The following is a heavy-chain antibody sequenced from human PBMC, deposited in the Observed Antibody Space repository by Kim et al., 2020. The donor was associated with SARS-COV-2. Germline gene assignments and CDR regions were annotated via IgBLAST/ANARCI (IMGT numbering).Heavy chain of an antibody. CDR1: GFIFSSYS. J-gene: IGHJ6*04. CDR3: AAPSGV. CDR2: IGSRPNSL. Sequence: GGSLRLSCVASGFIFSSYSMNWVRQAPGKGLEWVSSIGSRPNSLYYADSVKGRFTVSRDNTKNSLSLEMNSLRAEDTGVYFCAAPSGVWGKGTTVVVSS. D-gene: IGHD3-10*01. V-gene: IGHV3-21*01.